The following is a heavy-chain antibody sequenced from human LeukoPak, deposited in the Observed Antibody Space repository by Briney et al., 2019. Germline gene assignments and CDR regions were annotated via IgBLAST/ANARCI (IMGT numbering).Heavy chain of an antibody. J-gene: IGHJ4*02. Sequence: SETLSLTCAVSGVSFDDYYWSWVRQTPGKGLEWIGEINHSGYTNDSPSLKSRVTLSIDASRKQFSLNLRSVTVADAGIYYCTRMTTGHDYWGQGTLVTVSS. D-gene: IGHD4-17*01. CDR3: TRMTTGHDY. CDR1: GVSFDDYY. V-gene: IGHV4-34*01. CDR2: INHSGYT.